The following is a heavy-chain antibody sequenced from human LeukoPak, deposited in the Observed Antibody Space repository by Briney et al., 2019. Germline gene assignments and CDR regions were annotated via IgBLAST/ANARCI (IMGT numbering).Heavy chain of an antibody. CDR2: INHSGST. CDR1: GGSFSGYY. CDR3: ARGPRSGGSGSYYYY. D-gene: IGHD3-10*01. J-gene: IGHJ4*02. V-gene: IGHV4-34*01. Sequence: SETLSLTCAVYGGSFSGYYWSWIRQPPGKGLEWVGEINHSGSTNQNPSLKRRVTISVDTSKNQFSLKLSSVTAADTAVYYCARGPRSGGSGSYYYYWGQGTLVTVSS.